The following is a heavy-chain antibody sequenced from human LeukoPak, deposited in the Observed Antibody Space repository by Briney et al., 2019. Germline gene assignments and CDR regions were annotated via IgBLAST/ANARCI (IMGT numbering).Heavy chain of an antibody. CDR3: ARDGSYDYYYYMDV. CDR2: INWNGGST. D-gene: IGHD2-15*01. Sequence: GGSLRLSCAASGFTLDDYGMSRVRQAPGKGLEWVSGINWNGGSTGYADSVKGRFTISRDNAKHSLYLQMNSLRAEDTALYYCARDGSYDYYYYMDVWGRGTTVTVSS. J-gene: IGHJ6*03. CDR1: GFTLDDYG. V-gene: IGHV3-20*04.